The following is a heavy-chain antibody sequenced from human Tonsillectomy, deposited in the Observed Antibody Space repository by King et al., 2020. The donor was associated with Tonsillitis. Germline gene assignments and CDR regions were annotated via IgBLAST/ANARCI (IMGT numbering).Heavy chain of an antibody. Sequence: VQLVESGGGLVQPGRSLRLSCAASGFTFDDYAMHWVRQAPGKGLEWVSGISWNSGIIDYADSVKGRFTISRDNAKNSLYMQMNGLRAEDTALYYCAKVKESPVSGDAFDICGQGTMVTVSS. CDR2: ISWNSGII. CDR3: AKVKESPVSGDAFDI. V-gene: IGHV3-9*01. J-gene: IGHJ3*02. D-gene: IGHD3-10*01. CDR1: GFTFDDYA.